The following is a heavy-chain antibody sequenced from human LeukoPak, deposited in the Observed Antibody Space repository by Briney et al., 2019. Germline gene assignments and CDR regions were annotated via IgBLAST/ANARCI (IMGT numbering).Heavy chain of an antibody. CDR1: GYMLTEVS. V-gene: IGHV1-24*01. CDR2: FDPDDGET. D-gene: IGHD3-10*01. CDR3: ARVEKVRNYYGSGSYYKFDY. J-gene: IGHJ4*02. Sequence: ASVKVSCKVPGYMLTEVSIHWVRQAPGKGLEGMGSFDPDDGETIYAQKLQGRVTMTTDTSTSTAYMELRSLRSDDTAVYYCARVEKVRNYYGSGSYYKFDYWGQGTLVTVSS.